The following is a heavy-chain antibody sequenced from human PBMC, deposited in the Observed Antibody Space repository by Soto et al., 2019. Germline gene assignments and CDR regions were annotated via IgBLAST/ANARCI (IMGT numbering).Heavy chain of an antibody. J-gene: IGHJ4*02. Sequence: EVQLVESGGGLIQPGGSLRLSCAASGFTVSSNYMSWVRQAPGKGLEWVSVIYSGGSTYYADSVKGRFTISRDNSKNTLYLQMNSLRAEDTAVYYCARDQIGRGGGSHPPYWGQGTLVTVSS. CDR3: ARDQIGRGGGSHPPY. CDR1: GFTVSSNY. D-gene: IGHD3-10*01. V-gene: IGHV3-53*01. CDR2: IYSGGST.